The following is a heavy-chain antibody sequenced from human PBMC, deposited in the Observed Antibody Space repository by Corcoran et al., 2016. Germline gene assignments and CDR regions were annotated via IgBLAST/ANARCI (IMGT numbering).Heavy chain of an antibody. V-gene: IGHV1-69*01. Sequence: QVQLVQSGAEVKKPGSSVKVSCKASGGTFSSYAISWVRQAPGQGLEWMGRIIPIFGTANYAQKFQGRVTITADESTSTAYMELSSLRSEDTAVYYCARERRTDIVVVPAAISAWFDPWGQGTLVTVSS. D-gene: IGHD2-2*01. CDR3: ARERRTDIVVVPAAISAWFDP. CDR1: GGTFSSYA. CDR2: IIPIFGTA. J-gene: IGHJ5*02.